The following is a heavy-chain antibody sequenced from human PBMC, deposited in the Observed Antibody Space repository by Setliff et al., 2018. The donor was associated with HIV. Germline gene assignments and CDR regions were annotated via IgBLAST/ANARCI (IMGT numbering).Heavy chain of an antibody. CDR1: GGSIWNYY. V-gene: IGHV4-39*01. CDR3: ARLMHYYDSFWVLWRENYFDS. J-gene: IGHJ4*01. Sequence: SETLSLTCTVSGGSIWNYYWSWIRQPPGKGLEWIGTIYYSGSTYYNPSLKSRVTISTDTSKNQFSLKVRSVTAADTAVYYCARLMHYYDSFWVLWRENYFDSWGRGTLVTVSS. D-gene: IGHD3-22*01. CDR2: IYYSGST.